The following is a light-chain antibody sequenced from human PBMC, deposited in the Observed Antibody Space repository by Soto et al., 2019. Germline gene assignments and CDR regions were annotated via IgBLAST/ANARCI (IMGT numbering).Light chain of an antibody. CDR1: SANIGSNY. CDR3: GAWDGSLSVVL. Sequence: QSVLTQPPSVSAAPGQKVTISCSGSSANIGSNYVSWYQQFPGTAPKLVIYDSDRRPSEIPDRFSGSKSGTSATLDITGLPDGDEGDYYCGAWDGSLSVVLFGGGTKLTVL. J-gene: IGLJ2*01. V-gene: IGLV1-51*01. CDR2: DSD.